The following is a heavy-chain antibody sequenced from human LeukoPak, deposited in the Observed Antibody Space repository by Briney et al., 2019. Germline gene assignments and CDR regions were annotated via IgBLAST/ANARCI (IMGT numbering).Heavy chain of an antibody. Sequence: PGGSLRLSCAASGFTFGSYSMNWVRQAPGKGLEWVSSISSSSSYIYYADSVKGRFTISRDNAKNSLYLQMNSLRAEDTAVYYCARETVAAAGKEFDYWGQGTLVTVSS. CDR2: ISSSSSYI. D-gene: IGHD6-13*01. J-gene: IGHJ4*02. CDR3: ARETVAAAGKEFDY. CDR1: GFTFGSYS. V-gene: IGHV3-21*01.